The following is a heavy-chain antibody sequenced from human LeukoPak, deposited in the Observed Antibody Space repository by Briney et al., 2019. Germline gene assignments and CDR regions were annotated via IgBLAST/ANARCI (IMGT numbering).Heavy chain of an antibody. CDR1: GFTFSSYS. V-gene: IGHV3-21*01. D-gene: IGHD3-3*01. Sequence: GGSLTLSCAASGFTFSSYSMNWIRQAPGKGLEWVSSISSSSSSYIYYADSVKGRFTISRDNAKNSLYLQMNSLRAEDTAVYYCARDGRITIFGVKFDPWGQGTLVTVSS. CDR3: ARDGRITIFGVKFDP. CDR2: ISSSSSSYI. J-gene: IGHJ5*02.